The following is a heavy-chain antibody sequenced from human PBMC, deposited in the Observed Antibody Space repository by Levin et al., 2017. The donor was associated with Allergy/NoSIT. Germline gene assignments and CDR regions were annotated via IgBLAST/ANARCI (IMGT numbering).Heavy chain of an antibody. D-gene: IGHD3/OR15-3a*01. Sequence: GGSLRLSCVASGFTLSYHWVHWVRQAPGKGLVWLSRIYDDGSRINYADSVKGRFTISRDNAKNTVFLQVASLGAEDTAVYYCARGERTGYYVDLWGQGTLVTVSS. J-gene: IGHJ5*02. CDR3: ARGERTGYYVDL. CDR1: GFTLSYHW. V-gene: IGHV3-74*01. CDR2: IYDDGSRI.